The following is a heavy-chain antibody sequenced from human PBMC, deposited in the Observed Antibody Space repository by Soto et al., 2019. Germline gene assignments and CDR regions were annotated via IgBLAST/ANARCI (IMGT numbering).Heavy chain of an antibody. CDR2: ILPVIVTP. CDR3: AKDLGISNT. D-gene: IGHD2-21*01. V-gene: IGHV1-69*18. CDR1: GGNFNIFA. Sequence: QVQLVQSGAEVKTPGSSVKVSCKASGGNFNIFAISWVRQAPGQGLQWMGMILPVIVTPNIAQTFQGRVTLGADESTHTAYMELTSLTSEDTAVYFCAKDLGISNTWGQGTLVTVSS. J-gene: IGHJ5*02.